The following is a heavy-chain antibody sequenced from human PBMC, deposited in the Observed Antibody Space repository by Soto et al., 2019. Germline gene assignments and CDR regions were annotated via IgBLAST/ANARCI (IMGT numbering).Heavy chain of an antibody. CDR3: AKSPDCSGGSCYVVH. Sequence: GGSLRLSCAASGFTFSSYAMSWVRQAPGKGLEWVSAISGSGGSTYYADSVKGRFTISRDSSKNTLYLQMNSLRAEDTAVYYCAKSPDCSGGSCYVVHWGQETLVTVSS. CDR1: GFTFSSYA. D-gene: IGHD2-15*01. CDR2: ISGSGGST. J-gene: IGHJ4*02. V-gene: IGHV3-23*01.